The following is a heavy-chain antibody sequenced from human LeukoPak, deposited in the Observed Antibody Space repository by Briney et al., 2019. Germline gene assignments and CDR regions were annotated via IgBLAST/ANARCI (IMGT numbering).Heavy chain of an antibody. V-gene: IGHV3-23*01. CDR1: GFSFSNYA. Sequence: GGSLRLSCAASGFSFSNYAMSWVRQAPGKGLEWVSTIAPGGGSPDYADSVRGRFTFSRDNSQNTLYLQMTSLTVDDTAVYYCAKSPIVPASWVRPGFDYWGQGTLVIVS. CDR3: AKSPIVPASWVRPGFDY. CDR2: IAPGGGSP. J-gene: IGHJ4*02. D-gene: IGHD2-2*01.